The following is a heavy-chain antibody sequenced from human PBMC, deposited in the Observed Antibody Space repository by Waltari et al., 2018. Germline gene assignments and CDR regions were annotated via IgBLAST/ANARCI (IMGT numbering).Heavy chain of an antibody. CDR2: NYYSGST. D-gene: IGHD3-10*01. CDR3: ARHDGSAYPYYFDY. Sequence: QLQLQESGPGLVKPSETLSLTCSVSGDSVSSNNSYWGWIRQPPGKGLEWIGSNYYSGSTYYNPSLKSRVTISVDTSKNQFSLKLSSVTAADTAVYYCARHDGSAYPYYFDYWGQGTLVTVSS. J-gene: IGHJ4*02. CDR1: GDSVSSNNSY. V-gene: IGHV4-39*01.